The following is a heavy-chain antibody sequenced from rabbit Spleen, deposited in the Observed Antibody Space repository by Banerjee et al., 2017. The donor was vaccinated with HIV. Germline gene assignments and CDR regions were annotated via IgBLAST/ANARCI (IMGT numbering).Heavy chain of an antibody. Sequence: QSLEESGGDLVKPGASLTLTCTASGVSFSSSSYMCWVRQAPGKGLEWIACIDSGSSGFTYFATWAKGRFTCSKTSSTTVTLQMTRLTAADTATYFCARGGWGELFLRLWGPGTLVTVS. CDR1: GVSFSSSSY. D-gene: IGHD4-1*01. CDR2: IDSGSSGFT. J-gene: IGHJ4*01. CDR3: ARGGWGELFLRL. V-gene: IGHV1S40*01.